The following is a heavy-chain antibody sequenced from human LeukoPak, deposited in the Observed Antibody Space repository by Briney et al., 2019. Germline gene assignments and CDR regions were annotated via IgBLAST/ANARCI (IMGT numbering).Heavy chain of an antibody. CDR2: ISYDGSNK. Sequence: PAGSLRLSCAASGFTFSSYAMHWVRQAPGKGLEWVAVISYDGSNKYYADSVKGRFTISRDNSQNTLYLQMNSLRAEDTAVYYCARDFSSSPDYWGQGTLVTVSS. CDR1: GFTFSSYA. D-gene: IGHD6-6*01. V-gene: IGHV3-30*01. CDR3: ARDFSSSPDY. J-gene: IGHJ4*02.